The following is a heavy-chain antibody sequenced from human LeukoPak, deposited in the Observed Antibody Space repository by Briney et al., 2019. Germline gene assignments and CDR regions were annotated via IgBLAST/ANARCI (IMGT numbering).Heavy chain of an antibody. CDR1: GGTFSSYA. V-gene: IGHV1-69*05. CDR3: ARGAMAEPGVRLMGYYYYYMDV. J-gene: IGHJ6*03. D-gene: IGHD5-24*01. CDR2: IIPIFGIA. Sequence: SVKVSCKASGGTFSSYAISWVRQAPGQGLEWMGGIIPIFGIANYAQKFQGRVTITTDESTSTAYMELSSLRSEDTAVYYCARGAMAEPGVRLMGYYYYYMDVWGKGTTVTVSS.